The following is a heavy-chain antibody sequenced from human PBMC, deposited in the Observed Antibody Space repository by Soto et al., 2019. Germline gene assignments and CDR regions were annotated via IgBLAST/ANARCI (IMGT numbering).Heavy chain of an antibody. D-gene: IGHD1-26*01. CDR3: ARQLAGSYYFDN. CDR2: IYYSGKT. J-gene: IGHJ4*02. CDR1: GGSLSSHHYF. V-gene: IGHV4-39*01. Sequence: QLQESGPRLVKPSETLSLMCTVSGGSLSSHHYFWGWIRQPPGKGLEWIANIYYSGKTYYNPSLQSRVTVSLETSKSQFSLKLTSVTAADTAFYFCARQLAGSYYFDNWGQGTRVTVSA.